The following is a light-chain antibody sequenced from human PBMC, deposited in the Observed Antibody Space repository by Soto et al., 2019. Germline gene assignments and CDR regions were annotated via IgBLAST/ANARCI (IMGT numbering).Light chain of an antibody. Sequence: QSALTQPRSVSGSPGQSVTISCTGTSSDVGGYNFVSWYQQHPGKAPKLMIYDVSKRPSGVPDRFSGSKSGNTASLTISGLHAEDEADYYCCSYAGSYTWVFGTGTQLTVL. CDR2: DVS. CDR3: CSYAGSYTWV. V-gene: IGLV2-11*01. J-gene: IGLJ1*01. CDR1: SSDVGGYNF.